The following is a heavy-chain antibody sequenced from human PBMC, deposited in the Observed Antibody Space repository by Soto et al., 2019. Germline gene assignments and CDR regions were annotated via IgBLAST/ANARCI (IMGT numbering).Heavy chain of an antibody. Sequence: GGSLRLSCAASGFTFNTYNMNWVRQAPGKGLEWVSSVSISSVYIDYADSVKGRFTISKDNAKNSLYLQMNSLRAEDTAVYYCARDLTLSAFDIWGQGTMVTVSS. V-gene: IGHV3-21*01. CDR2: VSISSVYI. J-gene: IGHJ3*02. CDR1: GFTFNTYN. CDR3: ARDLTLSAFDI.